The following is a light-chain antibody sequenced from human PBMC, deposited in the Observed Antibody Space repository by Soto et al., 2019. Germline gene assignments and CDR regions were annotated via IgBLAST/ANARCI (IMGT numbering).Light chain of an antibody. CDR2: SSS. V-gene: IGKV3-15*01. Sequence: EIVMTQSPATLSVSPGERSTLSCMTIQSVSSNLAWYQQRPFQSPGLLIYSSSTRATGIPAMFSGSGSGTEFTLTISSLQSEDSAVYYCQQYNNRWTFGQGTKVEIK. CDR1: QSVSSN. J-gene: IGKJ1*01. CDR3: QQYNNRWT.